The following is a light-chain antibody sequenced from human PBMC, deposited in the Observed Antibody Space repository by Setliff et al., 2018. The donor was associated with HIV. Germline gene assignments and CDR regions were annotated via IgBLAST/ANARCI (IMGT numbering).Light chain of an antibody. V-gene: IGLV2-23*02. CDR2: EVS. J-gene: IGLJ1*01. CDR3: CSYASTGSFV. CDR1: SSDVGSYNF. Sequence: ALTQPASVSGSPGQSITISCAGTSSDVGSYNFVSWYQQHPGKAPKLIIYEVSKWPSGVSNHFSGSKSGNTASLTISGLQTEDEAEYYCCSYASTGSFVFGTGTKVTVL.